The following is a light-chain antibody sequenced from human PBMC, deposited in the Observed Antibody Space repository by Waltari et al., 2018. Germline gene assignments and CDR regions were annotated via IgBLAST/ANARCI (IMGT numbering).Light chain of an antibody. CDR2: EVN. CDR3: SSYTTTSTLL. J-gene: IGLJ2*01. V-gene: IGLV2-14*01. CDR1: NSDVGGYQY. Sequence: QSALTQPASVSGSLGQSLPISCTGTNSDVGGYQYVSWYQQQPGKAPRLMIYEVNSRPSGISTRFSGSKSGNTASLTISDLQTEDEAHYYCSSYTTTSTLLFGGGTKVTVV.